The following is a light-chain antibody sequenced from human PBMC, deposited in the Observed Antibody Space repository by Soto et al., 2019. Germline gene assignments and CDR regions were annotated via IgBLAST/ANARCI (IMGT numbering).Light chain of an antibody. J-gene: IGKJ4*01. CDR1: QSVSSY. Sequence: EIVLTQSPATLSLSPGERATLSCRASQSVSSYLVWYQQKPGQAPRLLIYDASNRATGIPARFSGSGSGTDFSLTISSLEPENFAVYYCQQRSNWPPLTFGGATKVPIK. CDR2: DAS. V-gene: IGKV3-11*01. CDR3: QQRSNWPPLT.